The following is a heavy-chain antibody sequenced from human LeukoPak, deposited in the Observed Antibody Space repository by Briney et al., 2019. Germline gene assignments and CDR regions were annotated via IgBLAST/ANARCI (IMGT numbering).Heavy chain of an antibody. CDR3: ARDQRSSSSGEHFQH. Sequence: GGSLRLSCAASGFTFSSYAMHWVRQAPGKGLEWVAVISYDGSNKYYADSVKGRYTISRDNSKNTLYLQMNSLRAEDTAVYYCARDQRSSSSGEHFQHWGQGTLVTVSS. CDR2: ISYDGSNK. CDR1: GFTFSSYA. D-gene: IGHD6-6*01. J-gene: IGHJ1*01. V-gene: IGHV3-30-3*01.